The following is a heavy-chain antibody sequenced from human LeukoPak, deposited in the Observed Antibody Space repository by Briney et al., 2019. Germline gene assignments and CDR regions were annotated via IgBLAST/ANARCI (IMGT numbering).Heavy chain of an antibody. CDR1: GGSISSYY. J-gene: IGHJ3*02. CDR2: IYYSGST. CDR3: AREGTGQSGDSSGYYYGAFDI. D-gene: IGHD3-22*01. V-gene: IGHV4-59*01. Sequence: PSETLSLTCTVSGGSISSYYWSWIRQPPGKGLEWIGYIYYSGSTNYNPSLKSRVTISVETSKKQFSLKLSSVTAAVTAVYYCAREGTGQSGDSSGYYYGAFDIWGQGTMVTVSS.